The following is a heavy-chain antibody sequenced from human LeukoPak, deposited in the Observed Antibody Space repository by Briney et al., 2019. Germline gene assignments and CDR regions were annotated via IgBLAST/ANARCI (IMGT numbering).Heavy chain of an antibody. D-gene: IGHD1-26*01. J-gene: IGHJ4*02. CDR1: GGTISSYA. CDR2: IIPIFGTA. Sequence: ASVKVSCKASGGTISSYAISWVRQAPGQGLEWMGRIIPIFGTANYAQKFQGRVTITTDESTSTAYMELSSLRSEDTAVYYCARANTIVGAFFDYWGQGTLVTVSS. V-gene: IGHV1-69*05. CDR3: ARANTIVGAFFDY.